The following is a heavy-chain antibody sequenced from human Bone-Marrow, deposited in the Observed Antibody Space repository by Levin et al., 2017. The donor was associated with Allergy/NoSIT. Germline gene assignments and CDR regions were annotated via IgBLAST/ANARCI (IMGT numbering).Heavy chain of an antibody. CDR2: ISGGGTST. CDR1: GFTFSSYA. D-gene: IGHD1-14*01. J-gene: IGHJ4*02. Sequence: GESLKISCAASGFTFSSYAMSWVRQAPGEGLEWVSTISGGGTSTYYADSVKGRFTISRDNSKNTLYLQMNSLRAEDTAVYYCAKDMYIRWGDFDDWGQGTLVTVSS. V-gene: IGHV3-23*01. CDR3: AKDMYIRWGDFDD.